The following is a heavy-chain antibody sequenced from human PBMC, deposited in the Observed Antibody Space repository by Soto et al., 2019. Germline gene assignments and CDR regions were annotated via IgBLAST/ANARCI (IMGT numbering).Heavy chain of an antibody. Sequence: GGSLRLSCAVSGFTFSSHAMNWVRQAPGKGLEWVSGISGSGGRAYYADSVQGRFTISRDNSKNTLYLQINSLGVEDTAVYYCAKTIAASTYYFDYWGQGT. V-gene: IGHV3-23*01. CDR2: ISGSGGRA. CDR3: AKTIAASTYYFDY. J-gene: IGHJ4*02. D-gene: IGHD6-13*01. CDR1: GFTFSSHA.